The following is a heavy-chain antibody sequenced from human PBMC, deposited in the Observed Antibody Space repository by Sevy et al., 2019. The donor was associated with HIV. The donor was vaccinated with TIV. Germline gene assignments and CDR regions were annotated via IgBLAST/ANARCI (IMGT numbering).Heavy chain of an antibody. J-gene: IGHJ6*02. Sequence: ASVKVSCKASGYTFTGYYMHWVRQAPGQGLEWMGRINPNSGGTNYAQKFQGRVTMTRDTSISTAYMELRRLRSDDTAVYYCARLGAELRFLEWFNYYGMDVWGQGTTVTVSS. V-gene: IGHV1-2*06. CDR3: ARLGAELRFLEWFNYYGMDV. CDR2: INPNSGGT. CDR1: GYTFTGYY. D-gene: IGHD3-3*01.